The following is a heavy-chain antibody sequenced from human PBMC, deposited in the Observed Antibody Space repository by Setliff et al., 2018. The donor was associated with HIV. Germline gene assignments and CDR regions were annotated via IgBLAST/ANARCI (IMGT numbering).Heavy chain of an antibody. CDR3: ARDRSHYGSGKVTRCYTDV. CDR1: GDSIRSGGYY. Sequence: SETLSLTCTVFGDSIRSGGYYWSWIRQHPGKGLEWMGYIHYSGNTYYNPSLKGRLTMSVDTSKNQFSLKLSSVTAADTAVYYCARDRSHYGSGKVTRCYTDVWGKGTTVTVSS. J-gene: IGHJ6*03. CDR2: IHYSGNT. V-gene: IGHV4-31*03. D-gene: IGHD3-10*01.